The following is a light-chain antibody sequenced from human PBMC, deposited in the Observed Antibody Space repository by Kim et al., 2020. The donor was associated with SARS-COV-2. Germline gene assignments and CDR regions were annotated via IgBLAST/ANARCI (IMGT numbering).Light chain of an antibody. J-gene: IGKJ4*01. Sequence: ASVGDRVTITCRSSQAITNLLAWYQQKPGKVPKLLIYAASALHSGVPSRFSGSGYGTDFTLTISSLQPEDVATYYCQKYNSAPPAFGGGTKVDIK. CDR1: QAITNL. V-gene: IGKV1-27*01. CDR2: AAS. CDR3: QKYNSAPPA.